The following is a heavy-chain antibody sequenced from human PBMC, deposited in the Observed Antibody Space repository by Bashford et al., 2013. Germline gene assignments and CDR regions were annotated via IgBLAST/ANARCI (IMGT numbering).Heavy chain of an antibody. CDR1: GFTFSSYG. D-gene: IGHD2-2*01. V-gene: IGHV3-33*01. CDR2: IWYDGSNK. Sequence: GGSLRLSCAASGFTFSSYGMHWVRQAPGKGLEWVAVIWYDGSNKYYADSVKGRFTISRDNSKNTLYLQMNSLRAEDTAVYYCARDRLIGYCSSTSCYPRGWFDPWGQGTLVTVSS. CDR3: ARDRLIGYCSSTSCYPRGWFDP. J-gene: IGHJ5*02.